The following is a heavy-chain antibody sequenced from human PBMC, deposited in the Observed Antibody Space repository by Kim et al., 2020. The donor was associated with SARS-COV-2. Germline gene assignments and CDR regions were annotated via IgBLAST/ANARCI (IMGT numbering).Heavy chain of an antibody. V-gene: IGHV4-31*03. CDR3: ARTDGSRDYYYYYYMDV. CDR2: IYYSGST. D-gene: IGHD3-10*01. Sequence: SETLSLTCTVSGGSISSGGYYWSWIRQHPGKGLEWIGYIYYSGSTYYNPSLKSRVTISVDTSKNQFSLKLSSVTAADTAVYYCARTDGSRDYYYYYYMDVWGKGTTVTVSS. J-gene: IGHJ6*03. CDR1: GGSISSGGYY.